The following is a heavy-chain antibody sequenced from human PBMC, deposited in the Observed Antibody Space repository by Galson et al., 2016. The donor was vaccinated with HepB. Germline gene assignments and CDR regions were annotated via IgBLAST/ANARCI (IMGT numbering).Heavy chain of an antibody. CDR2: MSPGDSDA. CDR3: ARHAIGGHIVVVNAPFDS. CDR1: GYTFTNFW. J-gene: IGHJ4*02. V-gene: IGHV5-51*01. D-gene: IGHD2-21*01. Sequence: QSGAEVKKPGESLKISCRASGYTFTNFWIGWVRQMPGKDLEWVGIMSPGDSDARYSPSFQGQVTMSADKSISTAYLQWSSLKASDTAIYYCARHAIGGHIVVVNAPFDSWGQGTLVTVS.